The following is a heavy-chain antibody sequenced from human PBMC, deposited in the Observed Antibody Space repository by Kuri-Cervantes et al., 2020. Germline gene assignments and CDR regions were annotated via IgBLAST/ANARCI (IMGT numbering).Heavy chain of an antibody. D-gene: IGHD6-6*01. V-gene: IGHV4-34*01. Sequence: GSLRLSCAASGFTFSSFSMNWVRQAPGKGLEWIGEINRTGGTAYNPSLKSRVIISIDTSQSQFSLSLTSVTAADTAFYYCARGRVATRRTPSLNNDPIEYWGQGTLVTVSS. J-gene: IGHJ4*02. CDR2: INRTGGT. CDR3: ARGRVATRRTPSLNNDPIEY. CDR1: GFTFSSFS.